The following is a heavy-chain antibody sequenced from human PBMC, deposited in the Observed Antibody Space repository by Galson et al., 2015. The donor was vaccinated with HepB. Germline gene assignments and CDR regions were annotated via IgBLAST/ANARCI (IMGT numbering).Heavy chain of an antibody. J-gene: IGHJ6*02. CDR2: ISSDGSST. Sequence: SLRLSCAASGFTFSTYWMHWVRQAPGKGLVWVSRISSDGSSTYYADSVKGRITISRDNAKNMLYLQMNSLRAEDTAVYYCARTRFMGRYDFWSGEYHYGMDVWGPGTTVTVFS. CDR3: ARTRFMGRYDFWSGEYHYGMDV. CDR1: GFTFSTYW. D-gene: IGHD3-3*01. V-gene: IGHV3-74*01.